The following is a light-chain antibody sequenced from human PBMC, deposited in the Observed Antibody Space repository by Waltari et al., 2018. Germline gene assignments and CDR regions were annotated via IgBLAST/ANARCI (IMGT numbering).Light chain of an antibody. Sequence: EIVLTQSPATLSLSPGESATLSCRARQNVGRSLAWYQQKPGQAPRLLIFGTSSRATDIPDRFSGSGSGTDFSLTISRLEPEDFAVYFCQHYVRLPVTFGQGTKVDIK. CDR2: GTS. V-gene: IGKV3-20*01. CDR3: QHYVRLPVT. CDR1: QNVGRS. J-gene: IGKJ1*01.